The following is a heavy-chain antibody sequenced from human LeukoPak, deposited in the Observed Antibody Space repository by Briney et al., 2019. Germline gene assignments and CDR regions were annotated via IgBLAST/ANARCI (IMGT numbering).Heavy chain of an antibody. Sequence: GGSLRLSCAASGFTFSSYSMNWVRQAPGKGLEWVSSISSSSSYIYYADSVKGRFTISRDNAKNSLYLQMNSLRAEDTAVYYGASIGYYVFGRGQAINYYMDVWGKGTTVTVSS. V-gene: IGHV3-21*01. CDR2: ISSSSSYI. CDR3: ASIGYYVFGRGQAINYYMDV. D-gene: IGHD3-3*01. J-gene: IGHJ6*03. CDR1: GFTFSSYS.